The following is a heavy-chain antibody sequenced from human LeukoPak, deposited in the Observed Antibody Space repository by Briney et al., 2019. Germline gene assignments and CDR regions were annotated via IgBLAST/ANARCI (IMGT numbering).Heavy chain of an antibody. CDR1: GFTVSSNY. D-gene: IGHD2-2*01. CDR2: IYSGGST. Sequence: PGGSLSLSCAASGFTVSSNYMSWVRQAPGKGLEWVSVIYSGGSTYYADSVKGRFTISRDNSKNTLYLQMNSLRAEDTAVYYCAKDRGYCSSTSCYDDAFDIRGQGTMVTVSS. V-gene: IGHV3-66*02. CDR3: AKDRGYCSSTSCYDDAFDI. J-gene: IGHJ3*02.